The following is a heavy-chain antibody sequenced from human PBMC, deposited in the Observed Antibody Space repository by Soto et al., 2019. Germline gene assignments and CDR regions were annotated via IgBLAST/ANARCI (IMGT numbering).Heavy chain of an antibody. J-gene: IGHJ6*02. CDR3: ARDKSNPTNKYYYGMDV. CDR2: IYYSGST. CDR1: GGSISSGGYY. Sequence: SATLSLTCTVSGGSISSGGYYWSWIRQHPGKGLEWIGYIYYSGSTYYNPSLKSRVTISVDTSKNQFSLKLSSVTAADTAVYYCARDKSNPTNKYYYGMDVWGQGTTVTVSS. V-gene: IGHV4-31*03.